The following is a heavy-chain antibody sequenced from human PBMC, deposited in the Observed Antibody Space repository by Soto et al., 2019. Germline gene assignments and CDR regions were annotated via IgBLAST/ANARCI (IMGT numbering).Heavy chain of an antibody. Sequence: QVQLVQSGAEVKKPGASVKVSCKASGYTFTSYDINWVRQATGQGLEWMGWMNPNSGNTGYAQKFQGRVTMTRNTTISTAYMELSSLRSEDPAVYYCASSYYYDSSGQNAFDIWGQGTMVTVSS. J-gene: IGHJ3*02. CDR1: GYTFTSYD. CDR2: MNPNSGNT. D-gene: IGHD3-22*01. CDR3: ASSYYYDSSGQNAFDI. V-gene: IGHV1-8*01.